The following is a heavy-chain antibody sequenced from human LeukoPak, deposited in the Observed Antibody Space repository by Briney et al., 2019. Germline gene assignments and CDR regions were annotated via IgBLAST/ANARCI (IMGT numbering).Heavy chain of an antibody. CDR1: GFTFSSYG. V-gene: IGHV3-30*18. Sequence: GGSLRLSSAASGFTFSSYGMHWVRQAPGKGLEWVAVISYDGSNKYYADSVKGRFTISRDNSKNTLYLQMNSLRAEDTAVYYCAKGPRYSSGWYGDAFDIWGQGTMVTVSS. D-gene: IGHD6-19*01. CDR3: AKGPRYSSGWYGDAFDI. J-gene: IGHJ3*02. CDR2: ISYDGSNK.